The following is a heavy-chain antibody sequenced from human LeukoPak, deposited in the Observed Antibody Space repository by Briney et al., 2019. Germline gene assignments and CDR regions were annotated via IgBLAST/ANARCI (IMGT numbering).Heavy chain of an antibody. CDR2: IYHSGST. J-gene: IGHJ4*02. CDR1: GYSISSGYY. CDR3: ARDRNPFDY. V-gene: IGHV4-38-2*02. Sequence: SETLSLTCAVSGYSISSGYYWGWIRQPPGKGLEWIGSIYHSGSTYYNPSLKSRVTISVDTSKNQFSLKLSSVTAADTAVYYCARDRNPFDYWGQGTLVTVSS.